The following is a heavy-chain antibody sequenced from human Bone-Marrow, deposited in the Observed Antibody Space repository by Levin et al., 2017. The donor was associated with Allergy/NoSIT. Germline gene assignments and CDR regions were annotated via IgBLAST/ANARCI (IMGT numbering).Heavy chain of an antibody. J-gene: IGHJ5*02. V-gene: IGHV4-39*01. Sequence: SETLSLTCTVSGGSISSTSYYWGWIRQPPGEGLEWIGGIFYSGTSYYNLSLESRVTISVDTSKNQFSLELRSVTAADTAIYFCARTTITGTARGWFDPWGQGTLVTVSS. CDR2: IFYSGTS. CDR1: GGSISSTSYY. CDR3: ARTTITGTARGWFDP. D-gene: IGHD1-7*01.